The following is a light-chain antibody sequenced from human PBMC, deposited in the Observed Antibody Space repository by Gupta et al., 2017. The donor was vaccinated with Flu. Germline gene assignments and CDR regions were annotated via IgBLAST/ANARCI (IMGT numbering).Light chain of an antibody. J-gene: IGKJ1*01. V-gene: IGKV2-28*01. CDR3: RQTVETPPT. CDR1: QSLLHSNGNNY. Sequence: IVLTQSPLSLPVTPGASASISCKSNQSLLHSNGNNYLDWYLQKPGQSPQLLISLCSRRAPGAPDRFRGSGSGTEFSLHISRLEPEDVGIYHCRQTVETPPTFGQGTKVEIK. CDR2: LCS.